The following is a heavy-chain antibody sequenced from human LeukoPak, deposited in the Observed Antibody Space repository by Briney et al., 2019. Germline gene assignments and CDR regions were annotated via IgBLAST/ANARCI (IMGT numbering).Heavy chain of an antibody. J-gene: IGHJ4*02. CDR3: ASVDTAMVTY. CDR2: IYYSGST. D-gene: IGHD5-18*01. Sequence: SETLSLTCTVSGGSVSSGSYYWSWIRQPPGKGLEWIGYIYYSGSTNYNPSLKSRVTISVDTSKNQFSLKLSSVTAADTAVYYCASVDTAMVTYWGQGTLDTVSS. CDR1: GGSVSSGSYY. V-gene: IGHV4-61*01.